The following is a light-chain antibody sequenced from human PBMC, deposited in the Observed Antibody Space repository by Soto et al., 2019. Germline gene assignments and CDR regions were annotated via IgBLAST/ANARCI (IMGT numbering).Light chain of an antibody. V-gene: IGKV1-5*03. CDR2: KAS. J-gene: IGKJ1*01. Sequence: DIQMTQSPSTLSASVGDTVTITCRASQNVNRWLAWYQQKPGKAPKLLIYKASGLEGGVPSRFSGSGSGTEFTLTINSLQPEDFATYFCQQYNSFSTFGPGTKVDIK. CDR3: QQYNSFST. CDR1: QNVNRW.